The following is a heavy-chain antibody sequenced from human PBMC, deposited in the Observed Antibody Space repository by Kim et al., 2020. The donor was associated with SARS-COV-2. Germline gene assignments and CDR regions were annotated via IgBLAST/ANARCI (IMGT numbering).Heavy chain of an antibody. CDR1: GFTFGDYA. CDR2: ISWNSGSI. V-gene: IGHV3-9*01. D-gene: IGHD6-19*01. CDR3: AKDSYSSGWYSIDY. Sequence: GGSLRLSCAASGFTFGDYAMHWVRQAPGKGLEWVSGISWNSGSICYADSVKGRFTISRDNAKNSLYLQMNSLRAEDTALYYCAKDSYSSGWYSIDYLGQGTLLAVSS. J-gene: IGHJ4*02.